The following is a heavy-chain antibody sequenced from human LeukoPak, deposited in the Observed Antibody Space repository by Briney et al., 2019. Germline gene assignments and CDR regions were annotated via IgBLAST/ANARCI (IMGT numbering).Heavy chain of an antibody. CDR3: AKDEFEEKNGMDV. CDR2: ISYDGNKK. V-gene: IGHV3-30*18. D-gene: IGHD3-10*01. CDR1: GFMFSSPG. Sequence: GKSLRLSCAASGFMFSSPGMHWVRQAPGKGLEWVAVISYDGNKKYYADSVKGRFTTSRDNPKNTLYLQMNSLRAEDTAVYYCAKDEFEEKNGMDVWGKGTTVTVSS. J-gene: IGHJ6*04.